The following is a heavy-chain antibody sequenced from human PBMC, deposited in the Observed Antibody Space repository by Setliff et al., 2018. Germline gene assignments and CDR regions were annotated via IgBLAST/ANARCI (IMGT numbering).Heavy chain of an antibody. V-gene: IGHV4-59*08. J-gene: IGHJ4*02. Sequence: SETLSLTCTVSGGSISSYYWSWIRQPPGKGLEWIGYIYYSGSTNYNPSLKSRVTISVDTSKNQFSLNLNSVTAADTAVYYCATLTGDRGVDYWGQGRLVTVSS. CDR3: ATLTGDRGVDY. D-gene: IGHD7-27*01. CDR1: GGSISSYY. CDR2: IYYSGST.